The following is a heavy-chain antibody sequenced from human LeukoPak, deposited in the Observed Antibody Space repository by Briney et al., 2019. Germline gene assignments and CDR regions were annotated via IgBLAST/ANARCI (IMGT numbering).Heavy chain of an antibody. J-gene: IGHJ4*02. V-gene: IGHV3-7*01. D-gene: IGHD3-10*01. CDR1: GFTFRIYW. Sequence: PGGSLRLSCEASGFTFRIYWMTWVRQAPGKGLEWVGNIKQDGSEKYYVDSVKGRFTISRDNAKNSLYLQMNSLRAEDTAVYYCARQLGGSGSYWGQGTLVTVSS. CDR2: IKQDGSEK. CDR3: ARQLGGSGSY.